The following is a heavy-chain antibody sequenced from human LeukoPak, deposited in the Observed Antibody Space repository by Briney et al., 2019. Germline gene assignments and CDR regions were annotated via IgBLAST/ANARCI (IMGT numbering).Heavy chain of an antibody. CDR1: GGSVSGGSYY. CDR2: IYYSGST. Sequence: SSETLSLTCTVSGGSVSGGSYYWSWIRQPPGKGLEWIGYIYYSGSTNYNPSLKSRVTISVDTSKNQFSLKLSSVTAADTAVYYCARDPFIGDYGSGSPWGQGTLVTVSS. J-gene: IGHJ5*02. D-gene: IGHD3-10*01. CDR3: ARDPFIGDYGSGSP. V-gene: IGHV4-61*01.